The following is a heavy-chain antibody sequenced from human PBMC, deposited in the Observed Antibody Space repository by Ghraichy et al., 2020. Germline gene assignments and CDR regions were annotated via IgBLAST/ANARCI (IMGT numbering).Heavy chain of an antibody. CDR1: GFTFDDYA. V-gene: IGHV3-9*01. CDR3: AKVSPLPAGNYYYYGMDV. CDR2: ISWNSGSI. D-gene: IGHD6-19*01. J-gene: IGHJ6*02. Sequence: SLNISCAASGFTFDDYAMHWVRQAPGKGLEWVSGISWNSGSIGYADSVKGRFTISRDNAKNSLYLQMNSLRAEDTALYYCAKVSPLPAGNYYYYGMDVWGQGTTVTVSS.